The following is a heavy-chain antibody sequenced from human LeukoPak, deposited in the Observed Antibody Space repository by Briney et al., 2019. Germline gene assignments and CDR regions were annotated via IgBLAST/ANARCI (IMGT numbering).Heavy chain of an antibody. V-gene: IGHV4-59*11. CDR3: ARWTYYYDSSGYYTFDY. CDR2: IYYSGST. CDR1: GGSISSHY. Sequence: SETLSLTCAVSGGSISSHYWSWIRQPPGKGLEWIGYIYYSGSTNYNPSLKSRVTISVDTSKNQFSLKLSSVTAADTAVYYCARWTYYYDSSGYYTFDYWGQGTLVTVSS. J-gene: IGHJ4*02. D-gene: IGHD3-22*01.